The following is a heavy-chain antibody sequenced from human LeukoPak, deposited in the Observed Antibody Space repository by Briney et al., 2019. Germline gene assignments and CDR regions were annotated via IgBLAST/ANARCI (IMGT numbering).Heavy chain of an antibody. Sequence: ASVKVSCKASGYTFTSYDINWVRQATGQGLEWMGIINPSGGSTSYAQKFQGRVTMTRDMSTSTAYMQLSSLRAEDTAVYYCAREGFMTTVWGVYFDYWGQRTLVTVSS. D-gene: IGHD4-17*01. CDR2: INPSGGST. J-gene: IGHJ4*02. CDR1: GYTFTSYD. V-gene: IGHV1-46*01. CDR3: AREGFMTTVWGVYFDY.